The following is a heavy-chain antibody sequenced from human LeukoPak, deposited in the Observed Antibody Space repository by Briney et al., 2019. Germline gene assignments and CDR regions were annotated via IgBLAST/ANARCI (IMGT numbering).Heavy chain of an antibody. J-gene: IGHJ5*02. V-gene: IGHV4-34*01. D-gene: IGHD3-3*01. CDR2: INHSGST. Sequence: KPSGTLSLTCAVYGGSFSGYYWSWIRQPPGKGLEWIGEINHSGSTNYNPSLKSRVTISVDTSKNQFSLKLSSVTAADTAVYYCARGGFYYDFWSGYYTSHGWFDPWGQGTLVTVSS. CDR1: GGSFSGYY. CDR3: ARGGFYYDFWSGYYTSHGWFDP.